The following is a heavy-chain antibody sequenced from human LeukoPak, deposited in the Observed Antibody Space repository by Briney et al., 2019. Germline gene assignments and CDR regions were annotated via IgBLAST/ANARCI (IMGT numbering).Heavy chain of an antibody. CDR2: ISAYNGNT. CDR3: ARAQPGGFIYPFDS. Sequence: ASVKVSCKASGYTFTSYCISWVRQAPGQGLEWMRGISAYNGNTNYAQKLQGRVTMNRDTSIRTAYMELSNMRSEDTAVYYCARAQPGGFIYPFDSWGQGTLVTVSP. D-gene: IGHD2-8*02. V-gene: IGHV1-18*01. J-gene: IGHJ5*01. CDR1: GYTFTSYC.